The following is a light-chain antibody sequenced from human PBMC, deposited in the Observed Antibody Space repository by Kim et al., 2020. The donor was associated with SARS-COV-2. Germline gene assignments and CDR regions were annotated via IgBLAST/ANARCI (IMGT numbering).Light chain of an antibody. CDR2: DNN. Sequence: GQKVPLSCSGSSSNIENNYVSWYRQPPGTAPKLLLYDNNKRPSGIPDRFSGSKSGTSATLGITGLQTGDEADYYCGTWDSSLSAGVFGTGTKVTVL. CDR3: GTWDSSLSAGV. V-gene: IGLV1-51*01. CDR1: SSNIENNY. J-gene: IGLJ1*01.